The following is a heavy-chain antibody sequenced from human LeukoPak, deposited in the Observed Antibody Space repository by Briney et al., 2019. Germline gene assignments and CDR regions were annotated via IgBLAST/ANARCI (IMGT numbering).Heavy chain of an antibody. CDR1: GYTFTSYG. J-gene: IGHJ3*02. D-gene: IGHD3-9*01. Sequence: ASVKVSCKASGYTFTSYGMSWVRQAPGQGLEWMGWISAYNGNTNYAQKLQGRVTMTTDTSTSTAYMELRSLRSDDTAVYYCARGSWVYDILTGYAFDIWGQGTMVTVSS. CDR2: ISAYNGNT. V-gene: IGHV1-18*01. CDR3: ARGSWVYDILTGYAFDI.